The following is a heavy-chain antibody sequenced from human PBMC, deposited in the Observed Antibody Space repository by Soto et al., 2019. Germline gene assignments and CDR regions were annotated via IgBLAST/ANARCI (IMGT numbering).Heavy chain of an antibody. CDR1: GFTFSSYA. J-gene: IGHJ4*02. CDR2: ISSNGGST. D-gene: IGHD3-22*01. Sequence: PVGSLRLSGSASGFTFSSYAMHWVRQAPGKGLEYVSAISSNGGSTYYADSVKGRFTISRDNSKNTLYLQMSSLRAEDTAVYYCVKDPDYYDSSGYYHEDTFDYWGQGTLVTVSS. CDR3: VKDPDYYDSSGYYHEDTFDY. V-gene: IGHV3-64D*06.